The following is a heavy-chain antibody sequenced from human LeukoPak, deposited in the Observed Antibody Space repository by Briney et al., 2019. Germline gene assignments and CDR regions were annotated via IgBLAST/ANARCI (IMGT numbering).Heavy chain of an antibody. CDR2: IIGSSGDT. D-gene: IGHD3-10*01. V-gene: IGHV3-23*01. CDR1: GFSISNYA. J-gene: IGHJ3*02. CDR3: AKELTMVRGVKGAFDI. Sequence: GGSLRLSCAASGFSISNYAMSWVRQSPGKGLEWVSLIIGSSGDTFYADSVKGRFTISRDNSKNTLYLQMNSLRAEDTAVYYCAKELTMVRGVKGAFDIWGQGTMVTVSS.